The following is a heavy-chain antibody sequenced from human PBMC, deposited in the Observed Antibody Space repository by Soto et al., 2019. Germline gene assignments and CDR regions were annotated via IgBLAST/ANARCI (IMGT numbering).Heavy chain of an antibody. V-gene: IGHV3-21*01. Sequence: GGSLRLSCAASGFTFSSYSMNWVRQAPGKGLEWVSSISSSSSYTYYADSVKGRFTISRDNAKNSLYLQMNSLRAEDTAVYYCARDGYGDYGDYWGQGTLVTVSS. CDR3: ARDGYGDYGDY. CDR2: ISSSSSYT. CDR1: GFTFSSYS. D-gene: IGHD4-17*01. J-gene: IGHJ4*02.